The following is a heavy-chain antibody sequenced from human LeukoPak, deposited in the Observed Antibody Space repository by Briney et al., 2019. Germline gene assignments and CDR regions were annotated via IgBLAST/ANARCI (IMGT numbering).Heavy chain of an antibody. Sequence: ASVKVSCKPSGYTFTNYGFTWVRQAPGQGLEWMGWISAYNGNTNYARKVQGRITMTTDTSTSTAYMELRSLGSDDTAVYRCARGLYYDTNGYPALQYWGQGTLVTVSS. V-gene: IGHV1-18*01. D-gene: IGHD3-22*01. J-gene: IGHJ4*02. CDR3: ARGLYYDTNGYPALQY. CDR1: GYTFTNYG. CDR2: ISAYNGNT.